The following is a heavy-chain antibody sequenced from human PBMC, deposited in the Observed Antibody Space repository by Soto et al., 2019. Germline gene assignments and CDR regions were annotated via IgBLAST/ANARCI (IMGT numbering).Heavy chain of an antibody. D-gene: IGHD4-17*01. V-gene: IGHV1-18*01. CDR1: GYTFTSYG. CDR3: ARVAEMGTVTKGYYYYMDV. J-gene: IGHJ6*03. Sequence: ASVKVSCKASGYTFTSYGISWVRQAPGQGLEWMGWISANHGNANYAQKLQGRVTITADKSTSTAYMDLSSLRSEDTAVYYCARVAEMGTVTKGYYYYMDVWGKGTTVTVSS. CDR2: ISANHGNA.